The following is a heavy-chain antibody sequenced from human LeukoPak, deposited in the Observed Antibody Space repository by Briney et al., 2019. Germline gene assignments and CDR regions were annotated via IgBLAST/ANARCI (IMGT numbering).Heavy chain of an antibody. Sequence: GGSLRLSCAASGFTFSSYGMHWVRQAPGKGLEWVAVISYDGSNKYYADSVKGRFTISGDNSKNTLYLQMNSLRAEDTAVYYCAKVSWIQLWLSGLDYWGQGTLVTVSS. CDR2: ISYDGSNK. CDR1: GFTFSSYG. D-gene: IGHD5-18*01. CDR3: AKVSWIQLWLSGLDY. V-gene: IGHV3-30*18. J-gene: IGHJ4*02.